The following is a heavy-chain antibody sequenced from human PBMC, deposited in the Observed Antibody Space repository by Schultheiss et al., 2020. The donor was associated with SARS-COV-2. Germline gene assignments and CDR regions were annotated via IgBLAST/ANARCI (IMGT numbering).Heavy chain of an antibody. CDR1: GGSFSGYY. CDR3: ARGQDTMVRGVINY. V-gene: IGHV4-34*01. D-gene: IGHD3-10*01. Sequence: SETLSLTCAVYGGSFSGYYWSWIRQPPGKGLEWIGEINHSGSTNYNPSLKSRVTISVDTSKNQFSLKLSSVTAADTAVYYCARGQDTMVRGVINYWGQGTLVTVSS. CDR2: INHSGST. J-gene: IGHJ4*02.